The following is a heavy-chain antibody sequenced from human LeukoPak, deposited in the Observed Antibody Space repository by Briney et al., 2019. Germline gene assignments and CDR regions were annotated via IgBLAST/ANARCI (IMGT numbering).Heavy chain of an antibody. V-gene: IGHV4-59*01. CDR1: GGSISSYY. CDR3: ARNQGVVAWRAYMDV. J-gene: IGHJ6*03. Sequence: SETLSLTCTVPGGSISSYYCSSIRQPPGRGLELDGYIYYSGSTNYNPTLKSRVTISVDTSKNQFSLRLSSVTAADTAVYYCARNQGVVAWRAYMDVWGKGTTVTVSS. CDR2: IYYSGST. D-gene: IGHD3-3*01.